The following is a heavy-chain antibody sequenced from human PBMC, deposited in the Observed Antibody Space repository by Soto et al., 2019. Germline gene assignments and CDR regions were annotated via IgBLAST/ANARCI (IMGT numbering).Heavy chain of an antibody. CDR2: INPSGGST. CDR1: GYTFTSYY. CDR3: ARERSYYYDSSGLGPDY. D-gene: IGHD3-22*01. V-gene: IGHV1-46*03. J-gene: IGHJ4*02. Sequence: GASVKVSCKASGYTFTSYYMHWVRQAPGQGLEWMGIINPSGGSTSYAQKFQGRVTMTRDTSTSTVYMELSSLRSEDTAVYYCARERSYYYDSSGLGPDYWGQGTLVTVSS.